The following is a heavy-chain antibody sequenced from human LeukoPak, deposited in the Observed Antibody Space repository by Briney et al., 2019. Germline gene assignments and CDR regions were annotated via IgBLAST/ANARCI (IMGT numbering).Heavy chain of an antibody. CDR2: ISGSGGST. CDR1: GFTVINNY. Sequence: PGGSLRLSCVASGFTVINNYMSWVRQTPGKGLEWVSAISGSGGSTYYADSVKGRFTISRDNSKNTLYLQMNSLRAEDTAVYYCAKGAWDVGAMIGWGQGTLVTVSS. CDR3: AKGAWDVGAMIG. D-gene: IGHD1-26*01. V-gene: IGHV3-23*01. J-gene: IGHJ4*02.